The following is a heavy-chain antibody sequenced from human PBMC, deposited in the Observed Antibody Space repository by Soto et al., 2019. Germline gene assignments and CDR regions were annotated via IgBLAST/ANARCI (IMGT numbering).Heavy chain of an antibody. D-gene: IGHD3-9*01. CDR2: ISYDGSNK. CDR1: GFTFSSYG. J-gene: IGHJ3*02. Sequence: PGGSLRLSCAASGFTFSSYGMHWVRQAPGKGLEWVAVISYDGSNKYYADSVKGRFTISRDNSKNTLYLQMSSLRAEDTAVYYCAQDVLRYFDWLSDDAFDIWGQGTMVTVSS. CDR3: AQDVLRYFDWLSDDAFDI. V-gene: IGHV3-30*18.